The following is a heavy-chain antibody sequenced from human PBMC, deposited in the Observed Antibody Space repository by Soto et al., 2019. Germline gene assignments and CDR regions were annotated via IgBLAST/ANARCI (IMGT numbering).Heavy chain of an antibody. J-gene: IGHJ5*02. D-gene: IGHD2-8*01. CDR1: GGSISSGGYY. Sequence: PSETLSLTCTVSGGSISSGGYYWSWIRQHPGKGLEWIGYIYYSGSTYYNPSLKSRVTISVDTSKNQFSLKLSSVTAADTAVYYCARGLPHPHARSKENWFDPWGQGTLVTVSS. V-gene: IGHV4-31*02. CDR3: ARGLPHPHARSKENWFDP. CDR2: IYYSGST.